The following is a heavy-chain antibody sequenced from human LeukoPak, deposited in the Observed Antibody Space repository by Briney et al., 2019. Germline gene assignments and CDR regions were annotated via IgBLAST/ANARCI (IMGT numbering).Heavy chain of an antibody. Sequence: GGSLRLSCAASGFTFSSYWMHWVRQTPGKGLVWVSRINSGGSGTSYADSVEGRFTISRDNAKNTLYLQMNSLRAEDTAVYYCASSMGPLTEYWGQGTLITVSS. D-gene: IGHD3-16*01. J-gene: IGHJ4*02. V-gene: IGHV3-74*01. CDR3: ASSMGPLTEY. CDR2: INSGGSGT. CDR1: GFTFSSYW.